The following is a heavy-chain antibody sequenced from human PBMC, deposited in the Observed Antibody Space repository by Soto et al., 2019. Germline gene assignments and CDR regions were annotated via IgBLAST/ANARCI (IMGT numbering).Heavy chain of an antibody. CDR3: ARDPSYCSSTSCYTHYGMDV. CDR2: IITIFGTA. D-gene: IGHD2-2*02. V-gene: IGHV1-69*13. J-gene: IGHJ6*02. CDR1: GGTFSSYA. Sequence: GASVKVSCKASGGTFSSYAISWVRQAPGQGLEWMGGIITIFGTANYAQKFQGRVTITADESTSTAYMELSSLRSEDTAVYYCARDPSYCSSTSCYTHYGMDVWGQGTTVTVSS.